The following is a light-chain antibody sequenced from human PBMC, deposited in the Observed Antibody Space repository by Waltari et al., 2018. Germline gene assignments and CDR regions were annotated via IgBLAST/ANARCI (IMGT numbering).Light chain of an antibody. Sequence: WYQQPPGTVPKLLIYDVDNRPSGISDRFSGSKSGNTASLTISGLQAEDEADYFCSSYTDSRTVVFGGGTKLTVL. J-gene: IGLJ2*01. V-gene: IGLV2-14*03. CDR2: DVD. CDR3: SSYTDSRTVV.